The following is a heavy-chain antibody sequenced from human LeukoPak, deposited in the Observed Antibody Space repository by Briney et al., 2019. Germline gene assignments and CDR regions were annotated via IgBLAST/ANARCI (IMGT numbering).Heavy chain of an antibody. Sequence: TGGSLRLSCAAFGFTVSSNCMSWVRQAPGKGLEWVSVIYSGGSTYYADSVRGRFTISRDNSKNTMYLQMNSLRAEDTAVYYCARGATGYGSGTDYYYGMDVWGQGTTVTVSS. CDR3: ARGATGYGSGTDYYYGMDV. J-gene: IGHJ6*02. CDR1: GFTVSSNC. D-gene: IGHD3-10*01. CDR2: IYSGGST. V-gene: IGHV3-66*01.